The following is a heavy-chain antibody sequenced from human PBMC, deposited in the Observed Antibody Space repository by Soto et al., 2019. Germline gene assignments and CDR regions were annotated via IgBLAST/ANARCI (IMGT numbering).Heavy chain of an antibody. V-gene: IGHV4-34*01. CDR1: GGPFSGYY. D-gene: IGHD6-13*01. CDR3: ARGRHGSSPWLRAFDI. CDR2: INYSGRT. Sequence: QVQLQEWGAGLLKPSETLALTCAVHGGPFSGYYWTSIRQPPGKGLEWIGEINYSGRTNYNPSLKSRVIIFIDTSKNQFSLILSSVTAADTAVYYCARGRHGSSPWLRAFDIWGQGTMVTVSS. J-gene: IGHJ3*02.